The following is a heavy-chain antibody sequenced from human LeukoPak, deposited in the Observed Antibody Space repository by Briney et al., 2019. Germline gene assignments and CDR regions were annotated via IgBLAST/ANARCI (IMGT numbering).Heavy chain of an antibody. V-gene: IGHV4-34*01. J-gene: IGHJ4*02. Sequence: SSETLSRTCAVYGGSFSGYYWSWIRQPPGKGLEWIGEINHSGSTNYNPSLKSRVTISVDTSKNQFSLKLSSVTAADTAVYYCARGGLIVATTSFDYWGQGTLVTVSS. CDR2: INHSGST. CDR3: ARGGLIVATTSFDY. CDR1: GGSFSGYY. D-gene: IGHD5-12*01.